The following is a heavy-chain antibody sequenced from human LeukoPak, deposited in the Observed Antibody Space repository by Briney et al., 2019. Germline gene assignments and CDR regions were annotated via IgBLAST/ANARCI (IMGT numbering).Heavy chain of an antibody. D-gene: IGHD2-2*01. CDR2: ISGSRGST. CDR3: AKSNQLAITWFDP. V-gene: IGHV3-23*01. Sequence: SGGSLRLSCAASGFNFNNYAMSWLRQAPGKGLKSVSLISGSRGSTHYADSVQGRFTISRDNSNNTLYLQMHSLRAEDTAVYYCAKSNQLAITWFDPWGQGTLVTVSS. CDR1: GFNFNNYA. J-gene: IGHJ5*02.